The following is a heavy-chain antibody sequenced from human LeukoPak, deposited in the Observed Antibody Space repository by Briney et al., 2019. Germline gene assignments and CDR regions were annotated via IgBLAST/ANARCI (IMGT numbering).Heavy chain of an antibody. CDR1: GFTFSSYI. V-gene: IGHV3-21*01. CDR3: ARDLGRIAVAV. CDR2: ISSSSSYI. J-gene: IGHJ4*02. Sequence: KPGGSLRLSCAASGFTFSSYIMNWVRQAPGKGLEWVSSISSSSSYIYYADSVKGRFTISRDNAKNSLYLQMNSLRAEDTAVYYCARDLGRIAVAVWGQGTLVTVSS. D-gene: IGHD6-19*01.